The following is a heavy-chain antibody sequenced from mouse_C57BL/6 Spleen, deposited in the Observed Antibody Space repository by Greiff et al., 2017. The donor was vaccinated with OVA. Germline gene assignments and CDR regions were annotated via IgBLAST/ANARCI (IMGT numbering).Heavy chain of an antibody. J-gene: IGHJ2*01. D-gene: IGHD1-1*01. CDR2: INPSSGYT. V-gene: IGHV1-4*01. CDR3: ARGYYGSSDYFDY. CDR1: GYTFTSYT. Sequence: QVQLQQPGAELARPGASVKMSCKASGYTFTSYTMHWVKQRPGQGLEWIGYINPSSGYTKYNQKFKDKATLTADKSSSTAYLQLSSLTSEDSAVYYCARGYYGSSDYFDYWGQGTTLTVSS.